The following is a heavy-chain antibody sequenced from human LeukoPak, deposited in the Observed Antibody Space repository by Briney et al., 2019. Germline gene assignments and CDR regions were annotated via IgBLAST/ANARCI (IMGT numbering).Heavy chain of an antibody. Sequence: SETLSLTCTVSGGSIGSYYWSWIRQPPGKGLEWIGYIYYSGSTNYNPSLKSRVTISVDTSKNQFSLKLSSVTAADTAVYYCAREGADAFDIWGQGTMVTVSS. CDR3: AREGADAFDI. V-gene: IGHV4-59*01. CDR1: GGSIGSYY. CDR2: IYYSGST. D-gene: IGHD1-26*01. J-gene: IGHJ3*02.